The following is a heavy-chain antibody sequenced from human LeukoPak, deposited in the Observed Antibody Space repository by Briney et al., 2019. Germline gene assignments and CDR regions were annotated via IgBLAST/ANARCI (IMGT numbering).Heavy chain of an antibody. CDR2: INPNSGGT. Sequence: ASVKVPCKASGYTFTGYYMHWVRQAPGQGLEWRGWINPNSGGTNYAQKFQGRVTMTRDTSISTAYMELSRLRSDDTAVYYCARDRDYYDSSGYPKNWFDPWGQGTLVTVSS. CDR1: GYTFTGYY. J-gene: IGHJ5*02. D-gene: IGHD3-22*01. CDR3: ARDRDYYDSSGYPKNWFDP. V-gene: IGHV1-2*02.